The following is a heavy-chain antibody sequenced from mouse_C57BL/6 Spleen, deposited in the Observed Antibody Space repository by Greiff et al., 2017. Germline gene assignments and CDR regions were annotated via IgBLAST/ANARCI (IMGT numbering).Heavy chain of an antibody. CDR2: IYPGGGYT. V-gene: IGHV1-63*01. Sequence: QVQLQQSGAELVRPGTSVKMSCKASGYTFTNYWIGWAKQRPGHGLEWIGDIYPGGGYTNYNEKFKGKATLTADKSSSTAYMQVSSLTSEDSAIYYCARWGGSSYEAWFAYWGQGTLVTVSA. J-gene: IGHJ3*01. CDR3: ARWGGSSYEAWFAY. CDR1: GYTFTNYW. D-gene: IGHD1-1*01.